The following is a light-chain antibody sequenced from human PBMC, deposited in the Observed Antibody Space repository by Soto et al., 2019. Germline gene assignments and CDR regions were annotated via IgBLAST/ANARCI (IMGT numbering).Light chain of an antibody. J-gene: IGKJ1*01. CDR1: QSVSIN. Sequence: EILMTQSPVTLSVSPGERATLSCRASQSVSINLAWYQQKPGQAPSLLIYCAFTRATGIPARFSGTGSGTECTLTISSLQSEDLALYDCQQYNDWPLTFGQGTKVEI. CDR2: CAF. CDR3: QQYNDWPLT. V-gene: IGKV3-15*01.